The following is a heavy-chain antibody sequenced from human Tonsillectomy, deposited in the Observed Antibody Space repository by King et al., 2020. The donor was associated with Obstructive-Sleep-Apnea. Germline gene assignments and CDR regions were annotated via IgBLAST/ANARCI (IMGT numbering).Heavy chain of an antibody. CDR3: ARDSGN. J-gene: IGHJ4*02. Sequence: VQLVESGGGLVQPGGSLRLSCAASGFTFSSYSMNWVRQAPGMGLEWVSYISSSSSTIYYADSVKGRFTIARDNAKNSLYLQMNSLGAEDTAVYYCARDSGNWGQGTLVTVSS. CDR1: GFTFSSYS. D-gene: IGHD1-1*01. V-gene: IGHV3-48*04. CDR2: ISSSSSTI.